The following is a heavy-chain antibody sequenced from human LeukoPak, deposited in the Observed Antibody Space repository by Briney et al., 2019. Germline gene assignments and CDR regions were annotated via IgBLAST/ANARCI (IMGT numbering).Heavy chain of an antibody. V-gene: IGHV3-23*01. CDR3: ANDLEAEPSYAFDH. CDR2: ISGSGIST. D-gene: IGHD3-16*01. CDR1: GFTFSNYG. J-gene: IGHJ4*02. Sequence: PGGSLKLSCTASGFTFSNYGMSWVRQAPGKGLEWVAGISGSGISTYYAASFKGRFTISRDTSKNTLFLQMNSLSAEDTALYYCANDLEAEPSYAFDHWGQGNLVTVLS.